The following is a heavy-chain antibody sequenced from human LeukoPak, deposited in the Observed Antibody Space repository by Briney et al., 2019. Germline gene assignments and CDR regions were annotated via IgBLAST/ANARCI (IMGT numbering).Heavy chain of an antibody. V-gene: IGHV5-51*01. D-gene: IGHD6-19*01. Sequence: GESLKISSKGSGYSFTSYRIGWVRQMPGKGLEWMGIIYPGDSDTRYSPSFQGQVTISADKSISTAYLQWSSLKASDTAMYYCARLPRIAVAGLPFDYWGQGTLVTVSS. CDR3: ARLPRIAVAGLPFDY. CDR2: IYPGDSDT. CDR1: GYSFTSYR. J-gene: IGHJ4*02.